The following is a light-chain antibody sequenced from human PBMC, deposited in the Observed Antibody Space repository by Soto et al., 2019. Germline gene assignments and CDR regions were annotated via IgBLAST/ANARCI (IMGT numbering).Light chain of an antibody. V-gene: IGKV3-11*01. CDR3: HQRSNWPPS. Sequence: EIVLTQSTATLSLSPGDRATLSCRASQSVSTLLAWYQQKPGQPPRLLIYDASKRATGIPARFSGSWSGTDFTLTISSLEPEDSAVYYCHQRSNWPPSFGPGTKVDIK. J-gene: IGKJ3*01. CDR2: DAS. CDR1: QSVSTL.